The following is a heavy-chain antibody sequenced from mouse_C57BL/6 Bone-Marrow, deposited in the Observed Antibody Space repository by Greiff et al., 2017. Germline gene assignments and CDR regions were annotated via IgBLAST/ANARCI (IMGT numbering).Heavy chain of an antibody. CDR1: GFTFSSYT. D-gene: IGHD1-1*01. CDR2: ISGGGGNT. Sequence: EVQGVESGGGLVKPGGSLKLSCAASGFTFSSYTMSWVRQTPEKRLEWVATISGGGGNTYYPDSVKGRFTISRDNAKNTLYLQMSSLRSEDTALYYCARQRYYGSSPYFDYWGQGTTLTVSS. V-gene: IGHV5-9*01. J-gene: IGHJ2*01. CDR3: ARQRYYGSSPYFDY.